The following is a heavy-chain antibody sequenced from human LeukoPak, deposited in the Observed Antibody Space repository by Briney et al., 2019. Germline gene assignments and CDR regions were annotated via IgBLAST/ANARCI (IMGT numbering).Heavy chain of an antibody. CDR2: ISASGGHT. V-gene: IGHV3-23*01. CDR1: GFTFSSYA. D-gene: IGHD3-22*01. CDR3: ARTYYYDIGGRALGDF. J-gene: IGHJ4*02. Sequence: GGSLRPSCAASGFTFSSYAMSWVRQAPGKGLEWVSTISASGGHTYYTDSVKGRFTISRDSSKNTLYLQMNGLRAEDTAVYYCARTYYYDIGGRALGDFWGQGTLVSVSS.